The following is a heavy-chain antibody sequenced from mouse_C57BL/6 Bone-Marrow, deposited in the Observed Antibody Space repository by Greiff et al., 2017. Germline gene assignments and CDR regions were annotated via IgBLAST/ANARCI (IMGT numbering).Heavy chain of an antibody. CDR1: GFTFSSYG. D-gene: IGHD1-1*01. J-gene: IGHJ3*01. CDR3: ARQGLYYYGSTAY. V-gene: IGHV5-6*01. Sequence: EVKLVESGGDLVKPGGSLKLSCAASGFTFSSYGMSWVRPTPDKRLEWVATISSGGSYTYYPDSVKGRFTISRDNAKNTLYLQMSSLKAEDTALYYCARQGLYYYGSTAYWGQGTLVTVSA. CDR2: ISSGGSYT.